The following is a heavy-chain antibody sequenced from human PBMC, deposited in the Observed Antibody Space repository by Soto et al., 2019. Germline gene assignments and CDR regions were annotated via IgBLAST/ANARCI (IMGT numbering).Heavy chain of an antibody. CDR2: INPDSGGT. V-gene: IGHV1-2*04. Sequence: ASVKGSCKASGYTLSCYYMHWVRQAPGQGLEWVGWINPDSGGTNSAQKFQGWVTMTRDTSTRTVYMELTRLRSNDTAVYYCARGETGVDDAFDIWGQGTMVTVSS. D-gene: IGHD7-27*01. CDR1: GYTLSCYY. CDR3: ARGETGVDDAFDI. J-gene: IGHJ3*02.